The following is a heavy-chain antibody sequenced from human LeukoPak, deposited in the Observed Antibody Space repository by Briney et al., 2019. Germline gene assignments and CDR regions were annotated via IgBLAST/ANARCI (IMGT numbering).Heavy chain of an antibody. J-gene: IGHJ4*02. CDR1: GFTFSSYS. CDR3: ARSRGVITPFDY. D-gene: IGHD3-10*01. V-gene: IGHV3-21*01. Sequence: GGSLRLSCAASGFTFSSYSMNWVRQAPGKGLEWVSSISSSSSYIYYADSVKGRFTISRDNAKKSLYLQMNSLRAEDTAVYYCARSRGVITPFDYWGQGTLVTVSS. CDR2: ISSSSSYI.